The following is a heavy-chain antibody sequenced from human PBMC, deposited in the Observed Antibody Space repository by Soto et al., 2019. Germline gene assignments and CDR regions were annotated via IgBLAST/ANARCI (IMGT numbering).Heavy chain of an antibody. CDR3: TRDRGFGMDV. CDR2: IYDKGIT. Sequence: QVPLQESGPGLVKPSQTLSLTCNVSGGSISGGRYYWNWIRQHPGKGLEWIGNIYDKGITYYNPSLKSRVIISEDTSKNQFSLRLSSVTASATAVYYCTRDRGFGMDVWGQGTTVTVSS. V-gene: IGHV4-31*03. CDR1: GGSISGGRYY. J-gene: IGHJ6*02.